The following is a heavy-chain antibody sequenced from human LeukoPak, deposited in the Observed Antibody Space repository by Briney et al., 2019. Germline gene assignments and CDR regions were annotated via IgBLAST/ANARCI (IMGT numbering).Heavy chain of an antibody. D-gene: IGHD3-3*01. CDR2: INHSGST. J-gene: IGHJ4*02. CDR1: GGSFSGYY. CDR3: ARGSDDSRGSFDY. V-gene: IGHV4-34*01. Sequence: SETLSLTCAVYGGSFSGYYWSWIRQPPGKGLEWIGEINHSGSTNYNPSLKSRVTISVDTSKNQFSLKLSSVTAADTAVYYCARGSDDSRGSFDYWGQGTLVTVSS.